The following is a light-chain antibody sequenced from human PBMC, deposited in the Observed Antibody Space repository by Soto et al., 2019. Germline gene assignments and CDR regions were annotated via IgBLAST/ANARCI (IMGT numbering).Light chain of an antibody. J-gene: IGKJ5*01. Sequence: IQMTQSPPSLSASVGDRVTITCQASEDISNYLNWYQQKPGKAPKLLIYDASNLETGVPSRFSGSGSGTDFTLTISRLEPEDFAVYYCQQYGSSPSITFGQGTRLEI. V-gene: IGKV1-33*01. CDR1: EDISNY. CDR2: DAS. CDR3: QQYGSSPSIT.